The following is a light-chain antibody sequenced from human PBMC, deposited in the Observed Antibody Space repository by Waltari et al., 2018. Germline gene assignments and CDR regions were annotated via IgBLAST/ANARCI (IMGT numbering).Light chain of an antibody. Sequence: DIQMTQSPSSLSPSVGDRVTITCRASQGIGNYLAWFQQQPGKAPKSLSYAASSLQSGVPSKFSASGSGTDFTLTISSLQPEDFATYYCQQYYSYPVTFGPGTKVEIK. V-gene: IGKV1-16*02. J-gene: IGKJ3*01. CDR2: AAS. CDR3: QQYYSYPVT. CDR1: QGIGNY.